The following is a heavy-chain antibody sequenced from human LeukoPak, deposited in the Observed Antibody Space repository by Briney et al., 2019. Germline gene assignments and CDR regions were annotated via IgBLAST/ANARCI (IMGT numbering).Heavy chain of an antibody. CDR1: GFIFSSYG. D-gene: IGHD2-21*02. CDR3: ARDRGVTNAFDI. CDR2: ISSISTI. J-gene: IGHJ3*02. V-gene: IGHV3-48*02. Sequence: PGRSLRLSCAASGFIFSSYGMYWVRQAPGKGLEWVSYISSISTIYYADSVKGRFTISRDNAKNSLYLQMSSLRDEDTAIYYCARDRGVTNAFDIWGQGTMVTVSS.